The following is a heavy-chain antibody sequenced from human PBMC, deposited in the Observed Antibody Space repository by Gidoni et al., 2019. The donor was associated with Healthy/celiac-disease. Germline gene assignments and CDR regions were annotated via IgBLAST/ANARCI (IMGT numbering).Heavy chain of an antibody. CDR2: IRSKAYGGTT. Sequence: EVQLVESGGGLVQPGRSLRLSCTASGFTFGDYAMSWVRQAPGKGLEWVGFIRSKAYGGTTEYAASVKGRFTISRDDSKSIAYLQMNSLKTEDTAVYYCTRSPFIVVVPAAMFDYWGQGTLVTVSS. CDR1: GFTFGDYA. J-gene: IGHJ4*02. D-gene: IGHD2-2*01. V-gene: IGHV3-49*04. CDR3: TRSPFIVVVPAAMFDY.